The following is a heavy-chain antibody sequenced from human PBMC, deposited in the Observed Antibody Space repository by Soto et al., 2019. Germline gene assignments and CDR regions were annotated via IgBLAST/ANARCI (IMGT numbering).Heavy chain of an antibody. D-gene: IGHD4-17*01. Sequence: GRSRRLSCAASGFTLSSYAMSWVRQAPGKGLEWVSTFSGTGGYTYYADSVKGRFTISRDDSKNTLFLHMNSLRAADTAVYYCARGQRALITYGPYDPWGQGTLVTVSS. CDR3: ARGQRALITYGPYDP. J-gene: IGHJ5*02. CDR2: FSGTGGYT. V-gene: IGHV3-23*01. CDR1: GFTLSSYA.